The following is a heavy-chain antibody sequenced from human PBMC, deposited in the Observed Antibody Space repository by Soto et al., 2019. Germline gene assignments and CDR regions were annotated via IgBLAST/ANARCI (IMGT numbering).Heavy chain of an antibody. CDR2: VSYDGTKE. Sequence: QLQLVESGGGVVQHGRSLRLSCAVSGFTIDSYPMHWVRQAPGKGLEWVAVVSYDGTKEYYADSVKGRFTISRDNSKSTLSLQMNSLRADDTAVYYCARAEYSSSWSPYYYYYGMDVWGQGTTVTVSS. CDR3: ARAEYSSSWSPYYYYYGMDV. V-gene: IGHV3-30*14. J-gene: IGHJ6*02. CDR1: GFTIDSYP. D-gene: IGHD6-13*01.